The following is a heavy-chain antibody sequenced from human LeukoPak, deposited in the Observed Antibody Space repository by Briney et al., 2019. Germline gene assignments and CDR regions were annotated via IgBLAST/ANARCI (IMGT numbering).Heavy chain of an antibody. D-gene: IGHD3-22*01. CDR1: GYTFTSYG. V-gene: IGHV1-18*01. Sequence: ASVKVSCKASGYTFTSYGISWVRQAPGQGLEWMGWISAYNGNTNYAQKLQGRVTMTTDTSTSTAYMELRSLRSDDTAVYYCAGVNYDSSGYYSWFDPWGQGTLVTVSS. J-gene: IGHJ5*02. CDR3: AGVNYDSSGYYSWFDP. CDR2: ISAYNGNT.